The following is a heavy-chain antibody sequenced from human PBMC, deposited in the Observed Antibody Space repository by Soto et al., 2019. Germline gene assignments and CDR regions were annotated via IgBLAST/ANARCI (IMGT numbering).Heavy chain of an antibody. CDR2: IYHTGTT. CDR3: ARESRYCSGGSCYFLPGIDY. V-gene: IGHV4-30-2*01. J-gene: IGHJ4*02. Sequence: SETLSLTCTVSGGSINSGGYSWTWIRQPPGKGLEWIGFIYHTGTTYYNPSLKSRVTISVDRSKNQFSLKLNSVTAADTAVYYCARESRYCSGGSCYFLPGIDYWGQGTLVTVSS. CDR1: GGSINSGGYS. D-gene: IGHD2-15*01.